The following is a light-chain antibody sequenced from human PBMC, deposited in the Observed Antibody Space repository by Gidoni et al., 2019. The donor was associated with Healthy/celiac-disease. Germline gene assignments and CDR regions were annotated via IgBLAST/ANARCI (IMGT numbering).Light chain of an antibody. J-gene: IGKJ1*01. CDR1: QNSSSY. V-gene: IGKV1-39*01. Sequence: DIQLTQSPSSLSASVGDRVTITCRASQNSSSYLNWYQQKPGKAPKLLMYAASSLQSGGPSRFSGSGSGTDFTLTISSLQPEDFATYYCQQSYSTPQWTFGQGTKVDIK. CDR2: AAS. CDR3: QQSYSTPQWT.